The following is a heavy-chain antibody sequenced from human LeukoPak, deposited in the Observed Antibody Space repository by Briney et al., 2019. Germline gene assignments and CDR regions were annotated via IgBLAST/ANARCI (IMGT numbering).Heavy chain of an antibody. CDR1: GFTFDDYA. CDR3: AKASDGILRY. V-gene: IGHV3-9*01. J-gene: IGHJ4*02. D-gene: IGHD2-21*02. CDR2: ISWNSGSI. Sequence: GRSLRLSCAASGFTFDDYAMHWVRQAPGKGLEWVSGISWNSGSIGYADSVKGRFTISRDNAKNSLYLQMNSLRAEDTALYYCAKASDGILRYWGQGTLVTVSS.